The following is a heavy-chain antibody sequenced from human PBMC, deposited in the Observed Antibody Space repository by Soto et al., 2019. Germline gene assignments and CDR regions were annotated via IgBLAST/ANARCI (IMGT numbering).Heavy chain of an antibody. Sequence: PSETLSLTCTVSGDSISSGDYYWSWIRQPPGKGLEWIGYIYYYSGSTNYNPSLKSRVTVSVDTSKNQFSLKLSSVTAADTAVYYCATRPPGQRYFGVLDWWGQGTLVTVSS. D-gene: IGHD3-3*01. CDR1: GDSISSGDYY. V-gene: IGHV4-61*08. CDR2: IYYYSGST. J-gene: IGHJ4*02. CDR3: ATRPPGQRYFGVLDW.